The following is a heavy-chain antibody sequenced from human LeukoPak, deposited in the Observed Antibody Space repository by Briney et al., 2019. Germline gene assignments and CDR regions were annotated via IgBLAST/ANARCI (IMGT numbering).Heavy chain of an antibody. V-gene: IGHV3-48*03. CDR1: GFTFTSYE. CDR3: ARTTSFDY. J-gene: IGHJ4*02. Sequence: PGGSLRLSCAASGFTFTSYEMNWARQAPGKGLEWVSYITISGSTIYYADSVKGRFTISRDNAKNSLYLQMNSLRAEDTAVYYCARTTSFDYWGQGTPVNVSS. CDR2: ITISGSTI. D-gene: IGHD1-1*01.